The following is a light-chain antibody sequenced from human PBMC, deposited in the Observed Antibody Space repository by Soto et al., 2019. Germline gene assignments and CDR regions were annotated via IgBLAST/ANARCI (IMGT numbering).Light chain of an antibody. CDR3: QQSYSTLLS. J-gene: IGKJ4*01. V-gene: IGKV1-39*01. CDR1: QTISTF. Sequence: DIELTQSPSSLSASVGYRVTITCLASQTISTFLNWYQHKRGKAPKLLIHGASGLQSGVPFRFSGSGSGTDFSLTISDLQPEDSAIYYCQQSYSTLLSFGGGTKVDI. CDR2: GAS.